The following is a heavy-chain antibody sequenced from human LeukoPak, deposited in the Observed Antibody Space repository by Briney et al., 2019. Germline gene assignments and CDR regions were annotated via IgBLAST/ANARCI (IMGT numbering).Heavy chain of an antibody. CDR1: GFTFDDYA. V-gene: IGHV3-23*01. CDR3: AKTLDSSGYPSYFDY. Sequence: GGSLRLSCAASGFTFDDYAMHWVRHAPGKGLEWVSAISGGGDSTYYADSVKGRFTISRDNSKNTLYLQMNSLRAEDTALYYCAKTLDSSGYPSYFDYWGQGTLVTVSS. J-gene: IGHJ4*02. CDR2: ISGGGDST. D-gene: IGHD3-22*01.